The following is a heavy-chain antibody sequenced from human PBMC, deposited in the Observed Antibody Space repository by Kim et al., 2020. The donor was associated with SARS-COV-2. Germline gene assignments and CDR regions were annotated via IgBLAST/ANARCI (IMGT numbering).Heavy chain of an antibody. CDR3: ARGTTTSSGWHAGRD. CDR2: INWNGGST. J-gene: IGHJ4*02. D-gene: IGHD6-19*01. Sequence: GGSLRLSCAASGFTFDDYGMSWVRQAPGNGLEWVSGINWNGGSTGYADSVKGRFTISRDNAKNSLYLQMNSLRAEDTALYYCARGTTTSSGWHAGRDWGQGTLVTVSS. V-gene: IGHV3-20*04. CDR1: GFTFDDYG.